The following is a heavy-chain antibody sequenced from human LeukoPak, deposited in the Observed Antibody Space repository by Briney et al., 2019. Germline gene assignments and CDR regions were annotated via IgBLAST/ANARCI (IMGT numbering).Heavy chain of an antibody. CDR2: ISSSGSTI. D-gene: IGHD1-26*01. V-gene: IGHV3-48*04. Sequence: PGGSLRLSCAASGFTFSSYAMHWVRQAPGKGLEWVSYISSSGSTIYYADSVKGRFTISRDNAKNSLYLQMNSLRAEDTAVYYCARSWELKPDYYYGMDVWGQGTTVTVSS. CDR1: GFTFSSYA. CDR3: ARSWELKPDYYYGMDV. J-gene: IGHJ6*02.